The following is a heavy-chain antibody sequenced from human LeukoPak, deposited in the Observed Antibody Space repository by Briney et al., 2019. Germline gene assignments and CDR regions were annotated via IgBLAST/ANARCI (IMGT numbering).Heavy chain of an antibody. V-gene: IGHV1-2*02. Sequence: ASVKVSCKASGYTFTGYYMHWVRQAPGQGLEWMGWINPNSGGTNYAQKFQGRVTMSRDTSISTAYMELSRLRSDDTAVYYWARSTDIVVVVAYYWGQGTLVTVSS. CDR2: INPNSGGT. CDR3: ARSTDIVVVVAYY. CDR1: GYTFTGYY. J-gene: IGHJ4*02. D-gene: IGHD2-15*01.